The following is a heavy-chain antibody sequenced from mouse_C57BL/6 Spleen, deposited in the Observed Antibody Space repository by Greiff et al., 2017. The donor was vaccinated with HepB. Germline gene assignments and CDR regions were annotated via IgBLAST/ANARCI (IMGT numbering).Heavy chain of an antibody. D-gene: IGHD1-3*01. J-gene: IGHJ2*01. CDR3: ARYIYYFDY. CDR1: GYAFTNYL. CDR2: INPGSGGT. Sequence: VQLQQSGAELVRPGTSVKVSCKASGYAFTNYLIEWVKQRPGQGLEWIGVINPGSGGTNYNEKFKGKATLTADKSSSTAYMQLSSLTSEDSAVYFCARYIYYFDYWGQGTTLTVSS. V-gene: IGHV1-54*01.